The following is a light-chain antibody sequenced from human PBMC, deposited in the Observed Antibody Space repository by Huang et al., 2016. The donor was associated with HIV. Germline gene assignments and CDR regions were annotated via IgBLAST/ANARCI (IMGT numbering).Light chain of an antibody. V-gene: IGKV3-11*01. CDR1: QSVGGY. J-gene: IGKJ2*01. CDR2: DTS. Sequence: EIVLTQSPATLSLSPGERATLSCRASQSVGGYLAWYQQKHGQAPSLLIYDTSTRATGIPARFSGSGSETDFTLTISSLEPEDFAVYYCQQPGSFGQGTKVDIK. CDR3: QQPGS.